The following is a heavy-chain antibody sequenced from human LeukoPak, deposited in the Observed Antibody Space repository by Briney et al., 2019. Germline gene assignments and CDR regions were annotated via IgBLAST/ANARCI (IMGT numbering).Heavy chain of an antibody. CDR2: IIPIFGTA. CDR3: AREAGYYDILTGYVSQYYFDN. V-gene: IGHV1-69*13. CDR1: GGTFSSFA. D-gene: IGHD3-9*01. J-gene: IGHJ4*02. Sequence: ASVKVSCKASGGTFSSFAISWVRQAPGQGLEWMGGIIPIFGTANYAQKLQGRVTITADESTSTAYMELSSLRSEDTAVYYCAREAGYYDILTGYVSQYYFDNWGQGTLVTVSS.